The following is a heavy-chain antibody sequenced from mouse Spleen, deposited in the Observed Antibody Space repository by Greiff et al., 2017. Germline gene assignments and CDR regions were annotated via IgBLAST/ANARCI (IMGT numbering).Heavy chain of an antibody. D-gene: IGHD2-3*01. Sequence: QVHVKQSGAELAKPGASVKLSCKASGYTFTSYWMHWVKQRPGQGLEWIGYINPSSGYTKYNQKFKDKATLTADKSSSTAYMQLSSLTYEDSAVYYCARGWLLRNYFDYWGQGTTLTVSS. V-gene: IGHV1-7*01. J-gene: IGHJ2*01. CDR1: GYTFTSYW. CDR2: INPSSGYT. CDR3: ARGWLLRNYFDY.